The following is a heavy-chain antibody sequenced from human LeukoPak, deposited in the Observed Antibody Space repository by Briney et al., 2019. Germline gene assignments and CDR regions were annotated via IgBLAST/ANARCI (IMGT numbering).Heavy chain of an antibody. CDR1: GFTFSSYE. CDR3: ASPPYYYDSSGYYYFQH. Sequence: GGSLRLSCAASGFTFSSYEMNWVRQAPGKGLEWVSVIYSGGSTYYADSVKGRFTISRDNSKNTLYLQMNSLRAEDTAVYYCASPPYYYDSSGYYYFQHWGQGTLGTVSS. D-gene: IGHD3-22*01. V-gene: IGHV3-53*01. J-gene: IGHJ1*01. CDR2: IYSGGST.